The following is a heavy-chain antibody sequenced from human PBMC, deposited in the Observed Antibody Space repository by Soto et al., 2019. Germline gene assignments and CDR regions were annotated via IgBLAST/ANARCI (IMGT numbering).Heavy chain of an antibody. D-gene: IGHD3-3*01. Sequence: HGGSPRICCAACGVTVCSYSMNWVRQEPGKGLEWVSYISSSSSTIYYADSVKGRFTISRDNAKNSLYLQMNSLRDEDTAVYYCAGLIFGEYYYYGMDVWGQGTTVTVSS. V-gene: IGHV3-48*02. J-gene: IGHJ6*02. CDR1: GVTVCSYS. CDR2: ISSSSSTI. CDR3: AGLIFGEYYYYGMDV.